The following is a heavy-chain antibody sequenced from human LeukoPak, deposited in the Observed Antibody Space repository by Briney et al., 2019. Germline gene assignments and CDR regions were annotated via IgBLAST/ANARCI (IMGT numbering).Heavy chain of an antibody. V-gene: IGHV1-3*01. D-gene: IGHD2-21*02. Sequence: ASVRVSCKASGYTFTSYAMHWVRQAPGQRLEWMGWINAGNGNTKYSQKFQGRVTIARDTSASTAYMELSSLRSEDTAVYYCASEGVTSYFDYWGQGTLVTVSS. CDR3: ASEGVTSYFDY. CDR1: GYTFTSYA. J-gene: IGHJ4*02. CDR2: INAGNGNT.